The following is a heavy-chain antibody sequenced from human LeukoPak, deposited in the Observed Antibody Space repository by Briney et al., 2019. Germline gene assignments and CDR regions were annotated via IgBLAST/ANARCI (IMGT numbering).Heavy chain of an antibody. Sequence: GGSLRLSCAASGFTFSTYDMHWVRQATGKGLEWVSGIDKGGATYYSDSVKGRFTVSRDNSKDTVSLQLNSLRAEDTAVYYCARGSGAAAGAFDYWGQGTLVTVPS. D-gene: IGHD6-13*01. J-gene: IGHJ4*02. V-gene: IGHV3-13*01. CDR1: GFTFSTYD. CDR3: ARGSGAAAGAFDY. CDR2: IDKGGAT.